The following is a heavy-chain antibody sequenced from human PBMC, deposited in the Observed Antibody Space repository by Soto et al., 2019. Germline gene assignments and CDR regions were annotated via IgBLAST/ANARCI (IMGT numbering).Heavy chain of an antibody. CDR3: ARGSSLLRFLEWLLGPDP. J-gene: IGHJ5*02. Sequence: SETLSLTCAVYGGSFSGYYWSWIRQPPGKGLEWIGEINHSGSTNYNPSLESRVTISVDTSKNQFSLKLSSVTAADTAVYYCARGSSLLRFLEWLLGPDPWGQGTLVTVSS. D-gene: IGHD3-3*01. CDR1: GGSFSGYY. V-gene: IGHV4-34*01. CDR2: INHSGST.